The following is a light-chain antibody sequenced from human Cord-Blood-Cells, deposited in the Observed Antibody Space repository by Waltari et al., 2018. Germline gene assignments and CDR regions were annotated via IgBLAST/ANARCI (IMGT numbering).Light chain of an antibody. V-gene: IGLV1-36*01. CDR1: SSNIGNTA. J-gene: IGLJ3*02. CDR3: AAWDDSLNGWV. Sequence: QSVLTQPPSVSAAPRHRVTISCSGSSSNIGNTAVNCYQQLPGKAPKLLIYSDDLLPSGVSDRFSGSKSGPSASLAIRALQSEDEADYYCAAWDDSLNGWVFGGGTKLTVL. CDR2: SDD.